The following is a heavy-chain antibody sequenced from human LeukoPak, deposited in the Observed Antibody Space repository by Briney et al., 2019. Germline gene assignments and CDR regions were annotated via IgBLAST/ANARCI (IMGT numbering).Heavy chain of an antibody. J-gene: IGHJ4*02. CDR1: GYTFTGYY. CDR3: ARDDNYYGSGSHDY. CDR2: INPNSGGT. Sequence: ASVTVSCKASGYTFTGYYMHWVRQAPGQGLEWMGWINPNSGGTNYAQKFQGRVTMTRDTSISTAYMELSRLRSDDTAVYYCARDDNYYGSGSHDYWGQGTLVTVSS. V-gene: IGHV1-2*02. D-gene: IGHD3-10*01.